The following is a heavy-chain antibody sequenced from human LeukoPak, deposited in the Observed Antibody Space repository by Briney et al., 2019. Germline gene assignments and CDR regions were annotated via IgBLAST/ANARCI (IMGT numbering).Heavy chain of an antibody. CDR3: ARRSLLYSSGFDY. D-gene: IGHD6-19*01. CDR1: GGSISSSSYY. V-gene: IGHV4-39*01. CDR2: IYYSGST. Sequence: PSETLSLTCTVSGGSISSSSYYWGWIRQPPGKGLEWIGSIYYSGSTYYNPSLKSRVTISVDTSKNQFSLKLSSVTAADTAVYYCARRSLLYSSGFDYWGQGTLVTVSS. J-gene: IGHJ4*02.